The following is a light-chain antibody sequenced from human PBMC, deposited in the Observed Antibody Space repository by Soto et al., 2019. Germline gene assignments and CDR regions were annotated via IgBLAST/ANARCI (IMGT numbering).Light chain of an antibody. CDR2: DAS. CDR3: QQYNSYSWT. Sequence: DIQMTQSPSTLYASVGDRVTITCRASQSISSWLAWYQQKPGKAPKLLIYDASSLESGVPSRFSGSGSGTEFTLTISSLQPDDFATYYCQQYNSYSWTFGQGTKVGI. J-gene: IGKJ1*01. V-gene: IGKV1-5*01. CDR1: QSISSW.